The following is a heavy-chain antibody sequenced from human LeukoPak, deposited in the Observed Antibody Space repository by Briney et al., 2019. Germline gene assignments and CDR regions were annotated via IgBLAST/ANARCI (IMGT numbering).Heavy chain of an antibody. D-gene: IGHD5-24*01. CDR1: GGSISSYY. J-gene: IGHJ5*02. CDR2: IYYSGST. V-gene: IGHV4-59*01. CDR3: ARDGYNYGWFDP. Sequence: SETLSLTCTVSGGSISSYYWSWIRQPPGKGLEWIGDIYYSGSTTYNPSLKSRVTISVVTSKNQFSLKLSSVTAADTAVYYCARDGYNYGWFDPWGQGTLVTVSS.